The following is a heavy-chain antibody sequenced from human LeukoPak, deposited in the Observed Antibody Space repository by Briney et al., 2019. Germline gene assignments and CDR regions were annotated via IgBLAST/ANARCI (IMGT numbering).Heavy chain of an antibody. V-gene: IGHV3-74*01. D-gene: IGHD1-26*01. CDR3: AIGMGGR. Sequence: PGGSLRLSCAVSGITLSAYWMHWVRQAPGKGLVWVSRINNDGTSINYADSVKGRFTVSRDNAKNILYLEMSSLRGEDTAVYYCAIGMGGRWGQGTLVTVSS. J-gene: IGHJ4*02. CDR1: GITLSAYW. CDR2: INNDGTSI.